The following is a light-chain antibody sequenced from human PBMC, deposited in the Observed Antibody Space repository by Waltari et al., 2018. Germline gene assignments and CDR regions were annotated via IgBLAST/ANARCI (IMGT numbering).Light chain of an antibody. CDR3: HSRDTFSTRV. CDR1: SLRRFY. Sequence: SSELTQDPAVSVALGQTVTITCQGDSLRRFYASWYQQRPGPAPILIFYGQDNRPSGIPDRFSGSTSGDTASVTITGAQAEDEADYYCHSRDTFSTRVFGGGTRLTV. CDR2: GQD. V-gene: IGLV3-19*01. J-gene: IGLJ2*01.